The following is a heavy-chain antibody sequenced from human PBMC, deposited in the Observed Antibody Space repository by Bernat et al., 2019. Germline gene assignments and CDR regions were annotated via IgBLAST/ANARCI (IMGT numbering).Heavy chain of an antibody. Sequence: EVQLVETGGGLIQPGGSLRLSCAASGFTVSSNYMSWVRQAPGRGLEWVSVIYSVGSTYYADSVKGLFTISRDNSKNTLYLKMNSLRAEDTAVYYCASSLERLDYWGQGTLVTVSS. CDR3: ASSLERLDY. J-gene: IGHJ4*02. V-gene: IGHV3-53*02. CDR1: GFTVSSNY. CDR2: IYSVGST. D-gene: IGHD1-1*01.